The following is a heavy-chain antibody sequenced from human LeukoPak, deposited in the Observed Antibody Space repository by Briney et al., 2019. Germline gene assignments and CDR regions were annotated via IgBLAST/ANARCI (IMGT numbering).Heavy chain of an antibody. Sequence: GASVNVSCKASAYTFTSYGISWVRQAPGQGLEWMGWISAYNGNTNYAQKLQGRVTMTTDTSTRTAYMELRSLRSDDTAVYYCARIGEIAARPMFDYWGQGTLVTVSS. V-gene: IGHV1-18*01. CDR2: ISAYNGNT. D-gene: IGHD6-6*01. J-gene: IGHJ4*02. CDR1: AYTFTSYG. CDR3: ARIGEIAARPMFDY.